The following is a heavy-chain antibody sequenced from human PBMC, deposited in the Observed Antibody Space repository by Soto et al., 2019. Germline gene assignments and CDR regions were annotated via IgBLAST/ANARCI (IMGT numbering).Heavy chain of an antibody. CDR2: ISSSSSTI. CDR3: AREGRLLRANRTYGMDV. J-gene: IGHJ6*02. V-gene: IGHV3-48*02. D-gene: IGHD2-15*01. Sequence: GGSLRLSCAASGFTFSSYSMNWVRQAPGKGLEWVSYISSSSSTIYYADSVKGRFTISRDNAKNSLYLQMNSLRDEDTAVYYCAREGRLLRANRTYGMDVWGQGTTVTVSS. CDR1: GFTFSSYS.